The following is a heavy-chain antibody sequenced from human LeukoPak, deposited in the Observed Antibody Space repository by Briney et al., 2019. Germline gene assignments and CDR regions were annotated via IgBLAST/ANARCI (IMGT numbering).Heavy chain of an antibody. J-gene: IGHJ3*02. D-gene: IGHD5-12*01. Sequence: GGSLRLSCAASGFTFSDYYMSWIRQAPGKGLEWISNITSSGSRINYADSVKGRFTISRDNSKNTVYLQMNSPRADDTAVYYCARDRDSGYDDDAFDIWGQGTMVSVSS. CDR1: GFTFSDYY. CDR2: ITSSGSRI. V-gene: IGHV3-11*01. CDR3: ARDRDSGYDDDAFDI.